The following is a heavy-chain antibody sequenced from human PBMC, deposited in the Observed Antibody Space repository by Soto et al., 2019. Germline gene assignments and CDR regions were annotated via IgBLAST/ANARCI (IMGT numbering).Heavy chain of an antibody. Sequence: EVQLLESGGGLVQPGGSLRLSCAASGFTFSSYAMSWVRQAPGKGLEWVSAIIVSGGSTYYADSVKGRFTISRDNSKNTLYLQMNSLGAEDTAVYYCAKGVGCSSTSCYAIDYWGQGTLVTVSS. CDR3: AKGVGCSSTSCYAIDY. D-gene: IGHD2-2*01. CDR2: IIVSGGST. V-gene: IGHV3-23*01. J-gene: IGHJ4*02. CDR1: GFTFSSYA.